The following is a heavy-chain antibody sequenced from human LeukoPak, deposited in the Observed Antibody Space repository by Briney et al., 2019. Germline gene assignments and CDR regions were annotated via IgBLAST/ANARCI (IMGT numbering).Heavy chain of an antibody. CDR1: GGSFSGYY. V-gene: IGHV4-34*01. CDR2: INHSGST. D-gene: IGHD6-6*01. Sequence: SETLSLTCAAYGGSFSGYYWSWIRQPPGKGLEWIGEINHSGSTNYNPSLKSRVTISVDTSKNQFSLKLSSVTAADTAVYYCARGNKRPAARPSFWFDPWGQGTLVTVSS. J-gene: IGHJ5*02. CDR3: ARGNKRPAARPSFWFDP.